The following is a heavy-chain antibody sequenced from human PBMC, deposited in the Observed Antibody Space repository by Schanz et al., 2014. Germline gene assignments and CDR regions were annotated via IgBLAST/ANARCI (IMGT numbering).Heavy chain of an antibody. Sequence: EVQLVESGGGLVQPGGSLRLSCSASGFTFSSYSMNWVRQAPGKGLEWVSYVSRSTPDIYYADSVKGRFTMSRDNAKNSVGQQMNSLRAKNTAVYYCTADLWFGAVWGVWWGQGTLVTVSS. J-gene: IGHJ4*02. V-gene: IGHV3-48*01. CDR3: TADLWFGAVWGVW. CDR2: VSRSTPDI. D-gene: IGHD3-10*01. CDR1: GFTFSSYS.